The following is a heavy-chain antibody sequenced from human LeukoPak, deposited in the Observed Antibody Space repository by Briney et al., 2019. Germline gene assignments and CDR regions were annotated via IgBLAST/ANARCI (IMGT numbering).Heavy chain of an antibody. CDR1: GGSISTYY. CDR2: IYYSGST. Sequence: PSETLSLTCTVSGGSISTYYWNWIRQPPGKGLEWIGYIYYSGSTNYNPSLMSRVTILVDTSKNQFSLKLSSVTAADTAMYYCARDGSARYYFDYWGQGTLVTVSS. CDR3: ARDGSARYYFDY. J-gene: IGHJ4*02. V-gene: IGHV4-59*01.